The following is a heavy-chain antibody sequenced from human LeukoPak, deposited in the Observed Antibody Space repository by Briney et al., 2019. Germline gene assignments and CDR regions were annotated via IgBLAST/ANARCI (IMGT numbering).Heavy chain of an antibody. Sequence: GASVKVSCKASGYTFTSYGISWVRQAPGQGLEWMGWISAYNGNTNYAQKLQGRVTMTTDTSTSTAYMELRSLRSDDTAVYYCARDAEMATITGDFDYWGQGTLVTVSS. CDR2: ISAYNGNT. CDR1: GYTFTSYG. D-gene: IGHD5-24*01. V-gene: IGHV1-18*01. J-gene: IGHJ4*02. CDR3: ARDAEMATITGDFDY.